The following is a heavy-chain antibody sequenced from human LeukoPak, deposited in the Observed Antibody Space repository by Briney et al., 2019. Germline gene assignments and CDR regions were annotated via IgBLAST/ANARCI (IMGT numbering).Heavy chain of an antibody. D-gene: IGHD3-3*01. V-gene: IGHV3-23*01. Sequence: GSLRLSCTASGFAFSSYAMNWVRQAPGKGLEWVSAISGSGGSTYYADSVKGRFTISRDNSKNTLYLQMNSLRAEDTAVYYCAKSGNFWSGYLLIDYYYMDVWGKGTTVTVSS. CDR3: AKSGNFWSGYLLIDYYYMDV. CDR1: GFAFSSYA. J-gene: IGHJ6*03. CDR2: ISGSGGST.